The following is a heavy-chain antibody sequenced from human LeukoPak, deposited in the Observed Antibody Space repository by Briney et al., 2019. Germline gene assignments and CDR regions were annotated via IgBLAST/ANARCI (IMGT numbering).Heavy chain of an antibody. D-gene: IGHD1-14*01. Sequence: GGSLRLSCAASGFTFDDYAMHWVRQAPGKGLEWVSGISWNSGSIGYADSVKGRFTISRDNAKNSLYLQMNSLRAEDTALYYCAKDNHRQVFNWFDPWGQGTLVTVSS. CDR1: GFTFDDYA. CDR2: ISWNSGSI. J-gene: IGHJ5*02. CDR3: AKDNHRQVFNWFDP. V-gene: IGHV3-9*01.